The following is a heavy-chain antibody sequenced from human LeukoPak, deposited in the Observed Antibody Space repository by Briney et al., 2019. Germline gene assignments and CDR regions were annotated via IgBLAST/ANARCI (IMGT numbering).Heavy chain of an antibody. CDR1: NYTFTNYG. Sequence: ASVKVSCTASNYTFTNYGISWVRQAPGQGLEWMGWIIPYNGDTHYAQKFQGRVTMTTDTSTSTAYMELRSLTSDDTAVYYCARGKYDWNYYYYYYGTDVWGQGATVTVYS. D-gene: IGHD1-7*01. J-gene: IGHJ6*02. V-gene: IGHV1-18*01. CDR2: IIPYNGDT. CDR3: ARGKYDWNYYYYYYGTDV.